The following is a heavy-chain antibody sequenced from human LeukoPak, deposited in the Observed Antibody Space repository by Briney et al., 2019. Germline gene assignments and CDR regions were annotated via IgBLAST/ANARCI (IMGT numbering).Heavy chain of an antibody. CDR2: IKEDGSIK. V-gene: IGHV3-7*03. CDR3: ARGPARRGPRKPEFDY. CDR1: GFTFSWYW. Sequence: PGVSLGLSCAASGFTFSWYWMSWVRQAPGKGLEWVANIKEDGSIKYYADSVKGRFTISRDNAKNSLYLQMNSLRAEDTAVYYCARGPARRGPRKPEFDYWGQGTLVTVSS. J-gene: IGHJ4*02.